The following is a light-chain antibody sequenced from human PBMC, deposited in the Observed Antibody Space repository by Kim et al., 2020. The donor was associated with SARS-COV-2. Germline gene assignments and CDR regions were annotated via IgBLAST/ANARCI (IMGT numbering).Light chain of an antibody. CDR2: DAS. CDR1: HDISSY. Sequence: DIQMTQSPSSLSASIGDRVTITCQASHDISSYLNWYQQKPGKAPKLLIYDASNLETGVPSRFSGSGSGTDFTFTISSLQPEDIATYYCQQYDNLPYTFGQGTKLEI. V-gene: IGKV1-33*01. J-gene: IGKJ2*01. CDR3: QQYDNLPYT.